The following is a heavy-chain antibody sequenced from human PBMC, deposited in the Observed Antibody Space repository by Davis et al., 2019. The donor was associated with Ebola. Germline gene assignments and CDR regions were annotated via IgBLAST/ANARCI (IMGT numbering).Heavy chain of an antibody. CDR3: ARSIIVVVPAAYFDY. J-gene: IGHJ4*02. V-gene: IGHV3-9*01. Sequence: SLKISCAASGFTFDDYAMHWVRQAPGKGLEWVSGISWNSGSIGYADSVKGRFTISRDNAKNSLYLQMNSLRAEDTALYYCARSIIVVVPAAYFDYWGQGTLVTVSS. CDR2: ISWNSGSI. CDR1: GFTFDDYA. D-gene: IGHD2-2*01.